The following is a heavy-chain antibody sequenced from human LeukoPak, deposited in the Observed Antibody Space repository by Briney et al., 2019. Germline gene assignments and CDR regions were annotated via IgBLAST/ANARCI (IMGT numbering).Heavy chain of an antibody. J-gene: IGHJ4*02. V-gene: IGHV7-4-1*02. Sequence: ASVKVSYKASGYSFTSQAINWVRQAPGQGLQWVGWVNTTTGNPTYAQGFTGRFVFSFDTSVSTAYLQISSLKAEDTAVYYCVGAETSVGYFDYWGQGTLVTVSS. CDR3: VGAETSVGYFDY. CDR2: VNTTTGNP. CDR1: GYSFTSQA. D-gene: IGHD4-23*01.